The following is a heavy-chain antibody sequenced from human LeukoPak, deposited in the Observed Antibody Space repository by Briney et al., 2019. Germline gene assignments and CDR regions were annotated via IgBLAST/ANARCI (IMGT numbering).Heavy chain of an antibody. CDR2: IKQDGSDK. D-gene: IGHD1-1*01. CDR3: ARLTGTTGFDY. V-gene: IGHV3-7*01. Sequence: GGSLRLSCAASGFTFDDYAMHWVRQAPGKGLEWVANIKQDGSDKYYVDSVKGRFTISRDNAKNPLYLQLNSLRADDTAVYYCARLTGTTGFDYWGQGTLVTVSS. J-gene: IGHJ4*02. CDR1: GFTFDDYA.